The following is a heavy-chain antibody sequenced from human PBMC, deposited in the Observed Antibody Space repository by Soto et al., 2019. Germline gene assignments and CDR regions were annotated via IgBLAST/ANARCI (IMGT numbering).Heavy chain of an antibody. D-gene: IGHD5-12*01. J-gene: IGHJ4*02. CDR3: ASRPPWHY. CDR2: ISGSGDNT. V-gene: IGHV3-23*01. Sequence: EVQLLESGGGLVQPGGSLRLSCAASGFTFSSYAMSWVRQAPGKGLEWVSTISGSGDNTYYADSVKGRFTISRDNSKNTLYLQMNSLNTEDTAVYHCASRPPWHYWAQGTLVTVSS. CDR1: GFTFSSYA.